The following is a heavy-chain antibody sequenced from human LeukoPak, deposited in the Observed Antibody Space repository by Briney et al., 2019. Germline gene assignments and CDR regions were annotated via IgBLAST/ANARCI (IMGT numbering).Heavy chain of an antibody. J-gene: IGHJ4*02. CDR2: IFYSGST. CDR1: GGSISRYY. CDR3: ARVAGYSSRPFDY. D-gene: IGHD6-13*01. Sequence: PSETLSLTCTVSGGSISRYYWSWIRQPPGKGLQWIGYIFYSGSTNYNPSLRSRVTISVDTSKNQFSLKLSSVTAADTAVYYCARVAGYSSRPFDYRGQGTLVTVSS. V-gene: IGHV4-59*01.